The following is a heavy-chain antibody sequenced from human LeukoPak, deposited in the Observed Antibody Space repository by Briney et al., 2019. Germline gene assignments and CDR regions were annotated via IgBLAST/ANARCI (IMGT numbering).Heavy chain of an antibody. D-gene: IGHD3-22*01. CDR3: ARSTLGDSSGYYYNYYYYYMDV. Sequence: GASVKVSCKASGYTFTSYGISWVRQAPGQGLEWMGWMNPNSGNTGYAQKFQGRVTMTRNTSISTAYMELSSLRSEDTAVYYCARSTLGDSSGYYYNYYYYYMDVWGKGTTVTISS. J-gene: IGHJ6*03. CDR2: MNPNSGNT. CDR1: GYTFTSYG. V-gene: IGHV1-8*02.